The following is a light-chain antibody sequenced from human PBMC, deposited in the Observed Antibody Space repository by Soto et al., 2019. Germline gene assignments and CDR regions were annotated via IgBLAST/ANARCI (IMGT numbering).Light chain of an antibody. CDR2: VNN. CDR3: AAWDDSLNGWV. J-gene: IGLJ3*02. CDR1: SSNIGSNI. V-gene: IGLV1-44*01. Sequence: QSVVTQPPSASGTPGQRVTISCSGSSSNIGSNIVNWYQQVPGTAPKVLIHVNNQRPSGVTDRFSGSKSGTSASLAISGLQSEDEADYYCAAWDDSLNGWVFGGGTKLTVL.